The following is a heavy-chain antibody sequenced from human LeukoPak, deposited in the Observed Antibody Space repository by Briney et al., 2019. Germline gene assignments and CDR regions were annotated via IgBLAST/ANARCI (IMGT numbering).Heavy chain of an antibody. CDR2: IWYDGSNK. CDR1: GFTFSSYG. Sequence: PGRSLRLSCAASGFTFSSYGTHWVRQAPGKGLEWVAVIWYDGSNKYYADSVKGRFTISRDNSKNTLYLQMNSLRAEDTAVYYCARAGHYYGSGSYYSNFDYWGQGTLVTVSS. CDR3: ARAGHYYGSGSYYSNFDY. D-gene: IGHD3-10*01. J-gene: IGHJ4*02. V-gene: IGHV3-33*01.